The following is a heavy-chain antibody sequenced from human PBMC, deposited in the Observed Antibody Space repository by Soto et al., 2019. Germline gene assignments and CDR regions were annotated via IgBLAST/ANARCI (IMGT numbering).Heavy chain of an antibody. CDR3: AKEPGYRQLAYYFDY. J-gene: IGHJ4*02. V-gene: IGHV3-30*18. CDR2: ISYDGSNK. Sequence: GGSLRLSCAASGFTFSSYGMHWVRQAPGKGLEWVAVISYDGSNKYYADSVKGRFTISRDNSKNTLYLQMNSLRAEDTAVYYCAKEPGYRQLAYYFDYWGQGTLVTVSS. CDR1: GFTFSSYG. D-gene: IGHD6-6*01.